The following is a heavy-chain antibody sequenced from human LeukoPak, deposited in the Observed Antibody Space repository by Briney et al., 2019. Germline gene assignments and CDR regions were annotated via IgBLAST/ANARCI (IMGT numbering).Heavy chain of an antibody. CDR3: ARGSAY. J-gene: IGHJ4*02. Sequence: GGSLRLSCAASGFTFSNYYMNWVRQAPGKGLEWVSSMGSRSSYIYYADSVKGRFTIFRDNAKNSLYLQMNSLRAEDTAVYYCARGSAYWGQGTLVTVSS. V-gene: IGHV3-21*06. CDR2: MGSRSSYI. CDR1: GFTFSNYY.